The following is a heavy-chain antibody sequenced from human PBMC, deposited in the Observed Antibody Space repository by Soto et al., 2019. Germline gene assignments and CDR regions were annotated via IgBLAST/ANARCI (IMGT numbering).Heavy chain of an antibody. CDR3: AREYAYCSSTSCYAWCDY. V-gene: IGHV3-33*01. CDR2: IWYDGSNK. Sequence: GRSLKLSCAASGFTLSSDGMHWVRQAPDKGLEWVAVIWYDGSNKYYADSVKGRFTISRDNSKNTLYLQMNSLRAEDTAVYYCAREYAYCSSTSCYAWCDYWGQGTQVTVSS. J-gene: IGHJ4*02. CDR1: GFTLSSDG. D-gene: IGHD2-2*01.